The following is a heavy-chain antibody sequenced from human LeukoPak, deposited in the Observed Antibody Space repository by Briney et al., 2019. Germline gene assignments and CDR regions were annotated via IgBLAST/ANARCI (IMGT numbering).Heavy chain of an antibody. Sequence: PRGSLRLSSEASRFTLNKYWMHWVRQAPGKALVWVSRITGDGSDIAYADSVKGRFTVSRDDAKNTLFLQMTSLRVEDTAIYYCARDAYTTTSNWLDPWGQGTLVTVSS. CDR3: ARDAYTTTSNWLDP. V-gene: IGHV3-74*01. D-gene: IGHD4-17*01. CDR2: ITGDGSDI. CDR1: RFTLNKYW. J-gene: IGHJ5*02.